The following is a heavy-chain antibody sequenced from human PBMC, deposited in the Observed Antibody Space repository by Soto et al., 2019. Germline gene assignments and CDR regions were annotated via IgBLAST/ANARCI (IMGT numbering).Heavy chain of an antibody. Sequence: QVQLVQSGAEVKKPGASVKVSCKASGYTFTSYYMHWVRQAPGQGLEWMGIINPSGGSTSYAQKFQGRVTMTRDTSTNTVYMELSSLRSEDTAVYYCARDRDFDWLLSYGMDVWGQGTTVTVSS. V-gene: IGHV1-46*01. D-gene: IGHD3-9*01. CDR1: GYTFTSYY. CDR2: INPSGGST. CDR3: ARDRDFDWLLSYGMDV. J-gene: IGHJ6*02.